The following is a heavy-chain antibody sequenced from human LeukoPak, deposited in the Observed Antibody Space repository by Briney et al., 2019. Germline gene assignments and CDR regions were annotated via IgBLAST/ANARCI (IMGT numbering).Heavy chain of an antibody. CDR2: IYTSGST. J-gene: IGHJ6*02. CDR3: ARDLEVVAANRYYYDYYGMDV. Sequence: SETLSLTCTVSGGSISSYYWSWIRQPAGKGLEWIGRIYTSGSTNYNPSLKSRVTMSVDTSKNQFSLKLSSVTAADTAVYYCARDLEVVAANRYYYDYYGMDVWGQGTTVTVSS. CDR1: GGSISSYY. D-gene: IGHD2-15*01. V-gene: IGHV4-4*07.